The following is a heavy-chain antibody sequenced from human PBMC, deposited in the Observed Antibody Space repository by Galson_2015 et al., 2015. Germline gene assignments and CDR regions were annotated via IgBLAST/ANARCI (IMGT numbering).Heavy chain of an antibody. CDR1: GFTFSSYA. CDR3: ARDRRAVVPAATPDY. Sequence: SLRLSCAASGFTFSSYAMHWVRQAPGKGLEWVAVISYDGSNKYYADSVKGRFAISRDNSKNTLYLQMNSLRAADTAVYYCARDRRAVVPAATPDYWGQGTLVTVSS. J-gene: IGHJ4*02. D-gene: IGHD2-2*01. CDR2: ISYDGSNK. V-gene: IGHV3-30*01.